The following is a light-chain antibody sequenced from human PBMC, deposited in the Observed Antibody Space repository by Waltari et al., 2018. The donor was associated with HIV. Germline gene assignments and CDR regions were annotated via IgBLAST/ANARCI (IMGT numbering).Light chain of an antibody. CDR2: DDH. V-gene: IGLV3-21*02. Sequence: SYVLIQPPSVSVAPGQTATITCGGNNIESKSVHWYQQKPGQAPVLVVSDDHDRPSGIPWRVSGSNSGNTATLTISRVEAGDEADYYCQVWDSSRGLSFVFGSGTKVTVL. CDR1: NIESKS. CDR3: QVWDSSRGLSFV. J-gene: IGLJ1*01.